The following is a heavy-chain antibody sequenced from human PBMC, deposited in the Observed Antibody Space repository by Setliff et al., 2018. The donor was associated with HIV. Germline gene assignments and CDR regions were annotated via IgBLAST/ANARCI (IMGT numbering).Heavy chain of an antibody. D-gene: IGHD1-20*01. CDR2: TRNKANSHTT. V-gene: IGHV3-72*01. CDR3: TPITGYYMDV. J-gene: IGHJ6*03. Sequence: GGSLRLSCAASGFTFSDHYMDWVRQAPGKGLEWVGRTRNKANSHTTEYAASVKGRFTISRDDSKNSLYLQMNSLKTEDTAVYYCTPITGYYMDVWGKGTTVTVSS. CDR1: GFTFSDHY.